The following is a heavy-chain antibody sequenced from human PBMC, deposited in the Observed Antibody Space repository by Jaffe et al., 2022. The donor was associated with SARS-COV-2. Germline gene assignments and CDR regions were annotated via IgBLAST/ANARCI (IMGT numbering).Heavy chain of an antibody. Sequence: EVQLVESGGGLVKPGGSLRLSCTTSGFTFSSYSMNWVRQAPGKGLQWVSSISFSASYIYYADSVEGRFTISRDNAKNSLFLQMSSVRDEDTAVYYCARALTHCGGGSCYSNRGFYYYMDVWGKGTTVTVSS. D-gene: IGHD2-15*01. CDR3: ARALTHCGGGSCYSNRGFYYYMDV. CDR1: GFTFSSYS. J-gene: IGHJ6*03. V-gene: IGHV3-21*01. CDR2: ISFSASYI.